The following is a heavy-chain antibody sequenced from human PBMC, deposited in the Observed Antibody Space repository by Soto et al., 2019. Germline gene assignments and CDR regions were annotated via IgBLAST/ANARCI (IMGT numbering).Heavy chain of an antibody. V-gene: IGHV1-46*01. CDR2: VNPSGGHT. D-gene: IGHD2-21*02. CDR1: GDTFTDYY. Sequence: QVQLVQSGAEVKKPGASVKVSCKASGDTFTDYYIHWVRQAPGQGLEWMGTVNPSGGHTTYAQHFLGRMTMTRDTSPRTLYMELTSLTSEDTAVYYCARGGHVVVVTAALDYWGQGPLVTVSS. CDR3: ARGGHVVVVTAALDY. J-gene: IGHJ4*02.